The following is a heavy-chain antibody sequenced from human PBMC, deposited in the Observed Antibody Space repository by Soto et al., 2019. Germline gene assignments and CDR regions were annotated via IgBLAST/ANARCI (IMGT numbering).Heavy chain of an antibody. CDR1: GGTFSSYA. CDR3: ARGRGYCTNGVCRQNWFDP. D-gene: IGHD2-8*01. Sequence: SVKVSCKASGGTFSSYAISWVRQAPGQGLEWMGGIIPIFGTANYAQKFQGRVTITADESTSTAYMELSSLRSEDTAVYYCARGRGYCTNGVCRQNWFDPWGQGTLVTVSS. V-gene: IGHV1-69*13. J-gene: IGHJ5*02. CDR2: IIPIFGTA.